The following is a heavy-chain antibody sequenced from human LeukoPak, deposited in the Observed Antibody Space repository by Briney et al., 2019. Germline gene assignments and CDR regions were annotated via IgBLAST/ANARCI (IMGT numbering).Heavy chain of an antibody. CDR1: GGTFSSYA. Sequence: GASVKVSCKASGGTFSSYAISWVRQAPGQGLEWMGWINPNSGGTNYAQKFQGRVTMTRDTSISTAYMELSRLRSDDTAVYYCASGTGFYYFDYWGQGTLVTVSS. CDR2: INPNSGGT. CDR3: ASGTGFYYFDY. J-gene: IGHJ4*02. V-gene: IGHV1-2*02. D-gene: IGHD3/OR15-3a*01.